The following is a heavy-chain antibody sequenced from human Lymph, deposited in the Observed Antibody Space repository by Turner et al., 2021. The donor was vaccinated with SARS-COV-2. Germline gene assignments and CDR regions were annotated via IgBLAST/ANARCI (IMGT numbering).Heavy chain of an antibody. CDR2: FDPEDGET. D-gene: IGHD2-15*01. Sequence: QSQLVQSGAEVRKPAASVKVSCQVPGYTLPELSMHWVRQTPGKGLEWMGGFDPEDGETIYAQNFQCRVTMTEDTSTDTAYMDLSSLRSEDTAVYYCATAPAAVVTGWFDPWGQGTLVTVSS. CDR3: ATAPAAVVTGWFDP. V-gene: IGHV1-24*01. CDR1: GYTLPELS. J-gene: IGHJ5*02.